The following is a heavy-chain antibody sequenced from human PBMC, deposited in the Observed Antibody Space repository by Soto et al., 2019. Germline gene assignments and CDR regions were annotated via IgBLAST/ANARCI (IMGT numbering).Heavy chain of an antibody. CDR1: GFTFSSNA. Sequence: PGGSLRLSCAASGFTFSSNAMTWVRQAPGKGLEWVSIISGGGSTYYADSVKGRFTISRDTSKNTLYLQMNALRAEDTAVYYCARGEEWGWRHYFDLWGQGTLVTVSS. CDR3: ARGEEWGWRHYFDL. V-gene: IGHV3-23*01. J-gene: IGHJ4*02. D-gene: IGHD3-3*01. CDR2: ISGGGST.